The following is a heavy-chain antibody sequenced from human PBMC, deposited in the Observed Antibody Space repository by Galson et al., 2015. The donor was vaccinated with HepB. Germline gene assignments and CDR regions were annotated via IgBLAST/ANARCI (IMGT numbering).Heavy chain of an antibody. D-gene: IGHD6-13*01. Sequence: PALVKPTQTLTLTCPFSGFSLSTSGVAVGWIRQPPGKALEWLALIFWDDDKRYSPSLKSRVTITKDASKNQVVLTMTNMDPVDTATYYCAHRSAAPGCFDYWGQGTLVTVSS. V-gene: IGHV2-5*02. CDR2: IFWDDDK. CDR3: AHRSAAPGCFDY. CDR1: GFSLSTSGVA. J-gene: IGHJ4*02.